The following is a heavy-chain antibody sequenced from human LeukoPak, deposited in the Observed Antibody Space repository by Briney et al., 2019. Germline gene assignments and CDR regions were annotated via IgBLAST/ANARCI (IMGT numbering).Heavy chain of an antibody. Sequence: PSETLSLTCTVSGGSISSYYWSWIRQPAGKGLEWIGRIYTSGSTNYNPSLKSRVTISVDTSKNQFSLKLSSVTAADTAVYYCAREPIFGVLAPSTRWFDPWGQGTLVTVSS. V-gene: IGHV4-4*07. CDR1: GGSISSYY. J-gene: IGHJ5*02. CDR3: AREPIFGVLAPSTRWFDP. CDR2: IYTSGST. D-gene: IGHD3-3*01.